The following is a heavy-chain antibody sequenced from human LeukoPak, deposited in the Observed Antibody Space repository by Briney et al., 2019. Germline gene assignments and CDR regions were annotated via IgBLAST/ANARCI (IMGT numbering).Heavy chain of an antibody. J-gene: IGHJ6*02. CDR3: ARGYYYYGLDV. Sequence: ASVKVSCKASGYTFTTYDINGVRQAPGQGREWMGWMSPSSGNRGYAQKFQGRVTMTRDTSVSTAYMELSSLRSDDTAVYYCARGYYYYGLDVWGQGTTVTVSS. CDR2: MSPSSGNR. CDR1: GYTFTTYD. V-gene: IGHV1-8*01.